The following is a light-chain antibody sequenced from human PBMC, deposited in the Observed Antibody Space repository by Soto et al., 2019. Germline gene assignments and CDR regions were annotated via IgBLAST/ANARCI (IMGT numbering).Light chain of an antibody. V-gene: IGKV1-5*01. J-gene: IGKJ1*01. CDR2: DAS. Sequence: DIQMTQSPSTLSASVGDRVTITCRASQSISRWLAWYQHKPGKAPXXLXHDASTLESGVPSRFSGSGSGTEFTLTISSLQSEDFAVYYCQQFDNWPPVWPFGQGTKVDI. CDR1: QSISRW. CDR3: QQFDNWPPVWP.